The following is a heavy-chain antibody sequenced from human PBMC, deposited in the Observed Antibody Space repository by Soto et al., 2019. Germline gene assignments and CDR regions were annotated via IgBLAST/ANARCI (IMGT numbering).Heavy chain of an antibody. J-gene: IGHJ4*02. V-gene: IGHV5-51*01. Sequence: GEALKVCWRGAGYSFSTSWIGWVRQMPGKGVEWMGIIYPGDSDTRYSPSFQGQVTISADKSISTAFLQWSSLKASDTATYYCARTTIASIRAYFDYWGQGTLVTVSS. D-gene: IGHD2-21*01. CDR2: IYPGDSDT. CDR3: ARTTIASIRAYFDY. CDR1: GYSFSTSW.